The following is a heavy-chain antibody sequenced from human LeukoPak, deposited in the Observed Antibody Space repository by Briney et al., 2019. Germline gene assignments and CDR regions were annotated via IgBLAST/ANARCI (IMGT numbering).Heavy chain of an antibody. D-gene: IGHD3-16*02. Sequence: GGSLRLSCAASGFTLSNNETSWVRQAPGKGLEWVSVTRTDGSADYADYVKGLFTVYRDNSKNTLYLQMSSLRVEDTAVYYCRGWLSSYNMDVWGRGTTVTVSS. CDR3: RGWLSSYNMDV. CDR2: TRTDGSA. V-gene: IGHV3-53*01. J-gene: IGHJ6*03. CDR1: GFTLSNNE.